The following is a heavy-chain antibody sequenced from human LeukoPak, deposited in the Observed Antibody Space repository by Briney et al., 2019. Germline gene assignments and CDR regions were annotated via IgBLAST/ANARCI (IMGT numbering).Heavy chain of an antibody. V-gene: IGHV3-64*01. CDR2: ISSNGGST. J-gene: IGHJ4*02. Sequence: GGSLRLSCAASGFTFSSYAMHWVRQAPGKGLEYVSAISSNGGSTYYANSVKGRFTISRDNSKNTLYLQMGSLRAEDMAVYYCARVRYYDSSGSYYFDYWGQGTLVTVSS. D-gene: IGHD3-22*01. CDR1: GFTFSSYA. CDR3: ARVRYYDSSGSYYFDY.